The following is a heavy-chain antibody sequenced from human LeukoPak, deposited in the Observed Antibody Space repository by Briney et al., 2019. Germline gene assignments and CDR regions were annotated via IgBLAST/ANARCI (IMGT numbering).Heavy chain of an antibody. V-gene: IGHV4-38-2*01. CDR3: ARQSVGGLTVTTPAPLDY. J-gene: IGHJ4*02. CDR1: GYSISSGYY. D-gene: IGHD4-17*01. Sequence: PSETLSLTCAVSGYSISSGYYWGWIRQPPGKGLEWIWSIYHSGSTYYNPSFKSRVTISLDNSKNHFSQKLSPVTAADTAVYNGARQSVGGLTVTTPAPLDYWGQGTLVTVSS. CDR2: IYHSGST.